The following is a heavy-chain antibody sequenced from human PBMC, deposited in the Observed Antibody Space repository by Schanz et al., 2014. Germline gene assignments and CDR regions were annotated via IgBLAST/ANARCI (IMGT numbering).Heavy chain of an antibody. CDR2: ISGDHRNT. J-gene: IGHJ3*02. V-gene: IGHV3-23*01. Sequence: EVQLLESGGGLVQPGGSLRLSCLASGFAFSTHAMSWVRQAPGKGLEWVSSISGDHRNTFYADSVKGRFTISRDNSKNTLYLQMNSLRAEDTAVYYCARDGYSVVVISPTESFDIWGQGTMV. CDR1: GFAFSTHA. CDR3: ARDGYSVVVISPTESFDI. D-gene: IGHD2-21*01.